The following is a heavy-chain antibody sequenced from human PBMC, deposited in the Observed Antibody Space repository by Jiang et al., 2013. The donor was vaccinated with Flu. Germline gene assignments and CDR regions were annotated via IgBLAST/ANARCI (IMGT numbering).Heavy chain of an antibody. V-gene: IGHV1-69*01. CDR2: SSLSLVQ. D-gene: IGHD6-13*01. J-gene: IGHJ4*02. CDR3: ARDLGIAAQTDY. CDR1: FSSYA. Sequence: FSSYAISWVRQAPGQGLEWMEGSSLSLVQQTTHRSSRAEFTITADESTSTAYMELSSLRSEDTAVYYCARDLGIAAQTDYWGQGTLVTVSS.